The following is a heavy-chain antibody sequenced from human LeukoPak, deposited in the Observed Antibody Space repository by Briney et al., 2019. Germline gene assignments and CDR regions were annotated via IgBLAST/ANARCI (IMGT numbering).Heavy chain of an antibody. CDR2: ISGSSSYI. V-gene: IGHV3-21*04. CDR3: AKSVWFGELSYV. Sequence: GGSLRLSCAGSGFTFSSYDMNWVRQAPGKGLEWVSSISGSSSYIYYADSVKGRFTISRDNAKNSLYLQMNSLRAEDTAVYYCAKSVWFGELSYVWGQGTLVTVSS. CDR1: GFTFSSYD. J-gene: IGHJ4*02. D-gene: IGHD3-10*01.